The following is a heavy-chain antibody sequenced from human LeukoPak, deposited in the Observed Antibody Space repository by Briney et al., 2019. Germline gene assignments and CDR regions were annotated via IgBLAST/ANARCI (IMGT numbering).Heavy chain of an antibody. Sequence: PGGTLRLSCAASGFTFSTYGMSWVRQAPGKGLEWVSGITGSNSRSTYYADSVKGRFTISRDNSKNTLFLQMNSLRAEDTALYYCAKFRGSGSNMARGVNFDYWGQGTLVTVSS. CDR1: GFTFSTYG. CDR2: ITGSNSRST. V-gene: IGHV3-23*01. D-gene: IGHD3-10*01. CDR3: AKFRGSGSNMARGVNFDY. J-gene: IGHJ4*02.